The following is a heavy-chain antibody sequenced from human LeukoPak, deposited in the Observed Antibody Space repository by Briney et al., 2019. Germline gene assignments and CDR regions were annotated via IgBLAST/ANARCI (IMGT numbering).Heavy chain of an antibody. V-gene: IGHV4-39*07. CDR3: ARGAVVIINHPTIDY. D-gene: IGHD3-3*01. CDR1: GGSISSSSYY. J-gene: IGHJ4*02. CDR2: IYHSGST. Sequence: SETLSLACTVSGGSISSSSYYWGWLRQPPGKGLEWIGSIYHSGSTYYNPSLKSRVTISVDTSKNQFSLKLSSVTAADTAVYYCARGAVVIINHPTIDYWGQGTLVTVSS.